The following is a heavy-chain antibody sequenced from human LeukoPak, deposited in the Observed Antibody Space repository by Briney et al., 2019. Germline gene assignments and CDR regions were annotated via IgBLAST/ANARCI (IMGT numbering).Heavy chain of an antibody. CDR3: ARDGAVAGTTD. Sequence: PGGSLRLSCAASGFTFSSYSMNWVRQAPGKGLEWVSYISSSSSYTNYADSVKGRFTISRDNAKNSLYLQMNSLRAEDTAVYYCARDGAVAGTTDWGQGTLVTVSS. CDR1: GFTFSSYS. CDR2: ISSSSSYT. D-gene: IGHD6-19*01. V-gene: IGHV3-21*05. J-gene: IGHJ4*02.